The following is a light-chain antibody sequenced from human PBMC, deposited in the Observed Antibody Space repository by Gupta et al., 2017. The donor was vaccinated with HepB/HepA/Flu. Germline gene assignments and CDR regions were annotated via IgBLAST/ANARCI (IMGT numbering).Light chain of an antibody. CDR3: QAWDRFTLGV. V-gene: IGLV3-1*01. J-gene: IGLJ2*01. CDR1: KLGDKY. CDR2: EVS. Sequence: SYELTHPPSASVSPGQTASITCSGDKLGDKYACWYKQKPGQPPVLVIYEVSKRPSGIPERVAGSNSGKTATLTISGTQAMDEADYDCQAWDRFTLGVFGGGTTLTV.